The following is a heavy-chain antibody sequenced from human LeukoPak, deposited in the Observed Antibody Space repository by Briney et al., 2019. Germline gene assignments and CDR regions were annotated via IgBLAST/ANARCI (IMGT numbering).Heavy chain of an antibody. CDR3: AREITGKTQVGGFDY. Sequence: EASVKVSCKSSGYTFTGYYVHWVRQPPGQGLEWMGWINPNSGGKNFAQKFQGRVTMTRDTSMSTAYMEVNRLRSDDTAVYYCAREITGKTQVGGFDYWGQGTLVTVSS. V-gene: IGHV1-2*02. J-gene: IGHJ4*02. CDR1: GYTFTGYY. CDR2: INPNSGGK. D-gene: IGHD1-20*01.